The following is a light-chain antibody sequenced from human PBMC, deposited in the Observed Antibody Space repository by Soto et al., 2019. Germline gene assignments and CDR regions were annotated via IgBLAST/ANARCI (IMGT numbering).Light chain of an antibody. Sequence: IVLQSPGTLSLSPGARATLSCKVSQSVYNNYLAWYQHKAGQAPTLLMSGASNRASGVPVRFSGSGSGTDFTLTITRLEPEDFALYYCQQYGGSPITFGLGTRLEI. CDR1: QSVYNNY. CDR3: QQYGGSPIT. J-gene: IGKJ5*01. V-gene: IGKV3-20*01. CDR2: GAS.